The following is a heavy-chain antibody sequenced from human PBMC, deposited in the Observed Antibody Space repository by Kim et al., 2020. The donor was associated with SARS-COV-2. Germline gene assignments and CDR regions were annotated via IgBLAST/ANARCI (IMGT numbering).Heavy chain of an antibody. D-gene: IGHD3-16*01. V-gene: IGHV4-59*13. J-gene: IGHJ4*02. CDR1: GGSISSYY. CDR2: IYYSGST. CDR3: ARRGGADDYFDY. Sequence: SETLSLTCTVSGGSISSYYWSWIRQPPGKGLEWIGYIYYSGSTNYNPSLKSRVTISVDTSKNQFSLKLSSVTAADTAVYYCARRGGADDYFDYWGQGTLVTVSS.